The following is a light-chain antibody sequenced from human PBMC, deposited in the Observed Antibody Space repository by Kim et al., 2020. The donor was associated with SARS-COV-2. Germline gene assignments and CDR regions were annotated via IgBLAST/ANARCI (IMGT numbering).Light chain of an antibody. CDR3: QAWDSSTAYVV. J-gene: IGLJ2*01. V-gene: IGLV3-1*01. CDR2: QDS. CDR1: KLGDKY. Sequence: PGQTASITCSGDKLGDKYACWYQQKPGQSPVLVIYQDSKRPSGIPERFSGSNSGNTATLTISGTQAMDEADYYCQAWDSSTAYVVFGGGTKLTVL.